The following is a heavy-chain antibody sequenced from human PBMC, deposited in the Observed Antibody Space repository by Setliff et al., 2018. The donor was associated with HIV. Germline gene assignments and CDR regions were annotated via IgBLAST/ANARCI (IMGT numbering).Heavy chain of an antibody. V-gene: IGHV3-7*03. Sequence: PGGSLRLSCAGSGFTFNNFWMAWVRQAPGKGLEWVANIKEDGTARYYVDSVEGRFTISRDNAKNSLYLQMNSLRAEDTAIYYCARIYRSSWPFDACDIWGQGTMVTVSS. J-gene: IGHJ3*02. CDR1: GFTFNNFW. CDR3: ARIYRSSWPFDACDI. D-gene: IGHD6-6*01. CDR2: IKEDGTAR.